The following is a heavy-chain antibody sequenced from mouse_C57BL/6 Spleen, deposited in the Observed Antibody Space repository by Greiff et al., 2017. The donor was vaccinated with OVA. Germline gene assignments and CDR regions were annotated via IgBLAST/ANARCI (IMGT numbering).Heavy chain of an antibody. CDR2: INYDGSST. Sequence: DVKLVESEGGLVQPGSSMKLSCTASGFTFSDYYMAWVRQVPEKGLEWVANINYDGSSTYYLDSLKSRFIISRDNAKNILYLRMSSLKSEDTATYYCARDDGNWFAYWGQGTLVTVSA. CDR3: ARDDGNWFAY. V-gene: IGHV5-16*01. J-gene: IGHJ3*01. CDR1: GFTFSDYY.